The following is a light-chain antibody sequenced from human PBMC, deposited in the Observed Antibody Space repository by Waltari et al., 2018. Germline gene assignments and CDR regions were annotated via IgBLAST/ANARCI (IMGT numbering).Light chain of an antibody. CDR1: QSVSSN. V-gene: IGKV3-15*01. CDR2: GAS. CDR3: QQYNNWGT. Sequence: EIVMTQSPATLSVSPGERATLSCRASQSVSSNLAWYQQKPGQAPRLRIYGASTRATGIPARFSGSGSGTEFTLTISSLQSEDFAVYYCQQYNNWGTFGQGTKVEIK. J-gene: IGKJ1*01.